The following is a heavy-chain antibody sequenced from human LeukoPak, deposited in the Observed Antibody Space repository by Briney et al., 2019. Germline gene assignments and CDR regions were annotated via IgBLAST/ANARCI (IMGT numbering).Heavy chain of an antibody. CDR1: GYTFTGYY. J-gene: IGHJ4*02. D-gene: IGHD3-3*01. V-gene: IGHV1-2*02. CDR2: INPNSGGT. Sequence: ASVTVSYKASGYTFTGYYMHWVRQAPGQGLEWMGWINPNSGGTNYAQKFQGRVTMTRDTSISTAYMELSRLRSDDTAVYYCARGGGYHKKDLDYWGQGTLVTVSS. CDR3: ARGGGYHKKDLDY.